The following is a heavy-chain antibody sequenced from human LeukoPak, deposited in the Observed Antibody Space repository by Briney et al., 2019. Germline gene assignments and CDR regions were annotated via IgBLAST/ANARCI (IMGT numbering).Heavy chain of an antibody. CDR1: GSTFSNHA. D-gene: IGHD2-15*01. Sequence: GGSLRLSCAASGSTFSNHAMSWVRQTPGKGLPWVSVISGSGRTTEYADSVKGRFTISRDNSKNTMSLQMNSLRVEDTAIYYCAKNVVVKRYIDYWGQGTLVTVSS. J-gene: IGHJ4*02. V-gene: IGHV3-23*01. CDR2: ISGSGRTT. CDR3: AKNVVVKRYIDY.